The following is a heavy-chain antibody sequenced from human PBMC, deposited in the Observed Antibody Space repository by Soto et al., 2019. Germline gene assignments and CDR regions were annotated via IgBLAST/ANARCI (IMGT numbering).Heavy chain of an antibody. CDR1: GFTFNNYL. V-gene: IGHV3-23*01. CDR2: ISGSGGST. Sequence: PGGSLRLSCAASGFTFNNYLMSWVRQAPGTGLEWVSSISGSGGSTYYADSVKGRFTISRDNSKNTLYFQMNTLRAEDTAIYYCAKGEFHRDPMSSGSRWYFENWGQGALVTASS. J-gene: IGHJ4*02. D-gene: IGHD3-10*01. CDR3: AKGEFHRDPMSSGSRWYFEN.